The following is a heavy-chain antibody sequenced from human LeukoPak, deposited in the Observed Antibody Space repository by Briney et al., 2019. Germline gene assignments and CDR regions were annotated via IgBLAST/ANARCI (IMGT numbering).Heavy chain of an antibody. V-gene: IGHV4-39*07. D-gene: IGHD2-15*01. CDR3: ARAVVVVAAGWFDP. Sequence: SETLSLTCAVSGGSISSGGYSWSWIRQPPGKGLELIGSIYHSGSTYYNPSLKSRVTISVDTSKNQFSLKLSSVTAADTAVYYCARAVVVVAAGWFDPWGQGTLVTVSS. CDR2: IYHSGST. J-gene: IGHJ5*02. CDR1: GGSISSGGYS.